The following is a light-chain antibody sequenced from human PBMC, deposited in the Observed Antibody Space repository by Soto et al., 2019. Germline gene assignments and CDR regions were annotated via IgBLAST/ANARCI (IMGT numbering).Light chain of an antibody. CDR3: SSYTSSSSWV. Sequence: QSVLTQPASVSGSPGQSITISCTGTSSDVGGYNYVSWYQQHPGKAPKLMIYDVSNRPSGVSNRFSGSKSGNTASLTISGLQAEDKADYYCSSYTSSSSWVFGGGTKLTVL. J-gene: IGLJ3*02. CDR2: DVS. V-gene: IGLV2-14*01. CDR1: SSDVGGYNY.